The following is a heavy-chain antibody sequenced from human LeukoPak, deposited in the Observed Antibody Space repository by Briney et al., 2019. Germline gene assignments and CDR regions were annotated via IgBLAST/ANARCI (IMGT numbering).Heavy chain of an antibody. D-gene: IGHD3-10*01. J-gene: IGHJ4*02. CDR2: TYYRSKWYN. Sequence: SQTLSLTCDISGDGVSSNSAAWNWIRQSPSRGLEWLGRTYYRSKWYNDYAISVKSRMTINADTSKNQFSLRLNSVAPEDTAVYYCAKGRWALFDCWGQGTLVIVSS. CDR1: GDGVSSNSAA. CDR3: AKGRWALFDC. V-gene: IGHV6-1*01.